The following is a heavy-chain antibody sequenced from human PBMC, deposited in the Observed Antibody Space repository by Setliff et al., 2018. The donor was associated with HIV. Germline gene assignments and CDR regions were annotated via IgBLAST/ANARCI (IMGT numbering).Heavy chain of an antibody. CDR1: GGSFTDYY. J-gene: IGHJ3*02. D-gene: IGHD2-8*01. CDR2: THYSGAT. Sequence: PSETLSLTCAVFGGSFTDYYWIWIRQPPGKGLEWIGYTHYSGATNYNPSLKSRVTISLDTSRTQFSLRLSSVTAADTAVYYCARHSPNVGVRGDAFDIWGQGTVVT. V-gene: IGHV4-59*08. CDR3: ARHSPNVGVRGDAFDI.